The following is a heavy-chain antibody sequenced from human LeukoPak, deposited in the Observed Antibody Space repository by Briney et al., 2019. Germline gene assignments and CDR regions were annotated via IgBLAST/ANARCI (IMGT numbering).Heavy chain of an antibody. J-gene: IGHJ1*01. Sequence: SETLSLTCTVSGGSISSSSYYWGWIRQPPGKGLEWIGSIYYSGSTYYNPSLKSRVTISVDTSKNQFSLKLSSVTAADTAVYYCARAYSSGWYPSAEYFQHWGQGTLATVSS. CDR2: IYYSGST. V-gene: IGHV4-39*01. D-gene: IGHD6-19*01. CDR3: ARAYSSGWYPSAEYFQH. CDR1: GGSISSSSYY.